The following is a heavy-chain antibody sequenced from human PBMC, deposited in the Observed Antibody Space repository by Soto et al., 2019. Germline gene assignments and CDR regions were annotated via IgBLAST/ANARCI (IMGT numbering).Heavy chain of an antibody. V-gene: IGHV2-5*02. CDR1: GFSLSTPAAG. D-gene: IGHD3-9*01. CDR2: IYWDNDD. CDR3: AHIVWSRTGYSYVDY. J-gene: IGHJ4*02. Sequence: QITLKESGPTLVKPTQTLTLTCTFSGFSLSTPAAGVGWIRQPPGKALEWLTLIYWDNDDRYSQSLKSRLTITRDTAKNQVVLTMTNMDPVGTATYYCAHIVWSRTGYSYVDYWGQGTLVTVSS.